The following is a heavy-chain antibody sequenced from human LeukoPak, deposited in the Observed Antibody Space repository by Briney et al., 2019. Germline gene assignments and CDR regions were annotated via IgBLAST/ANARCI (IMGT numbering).Heavy chain of an antibody. CDR3: AKDSGSWYHRGSSDY. CDR1: GFTVSTNY. V-gene: IGHV3-53*01. J-gene: IGHJ4*02. CDR2: IYSGGST. D-gene: IGHD6-13*01. Sequence: GGSLRLSCAASGFTVSTNYMTWVRQAPGKGLEWVSVIYSGGSTYYADSVKGRFTISRDNSKKMLYLQMNSLRAEDTAVYYCAKDSGSWYHRGSSDYWGQGTLVTVSS.